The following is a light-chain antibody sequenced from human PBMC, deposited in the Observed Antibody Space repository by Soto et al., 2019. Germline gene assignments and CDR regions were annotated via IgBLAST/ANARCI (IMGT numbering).Light chain of an antibody. CDR1: QSVSSRF. Sequence: EIVLTQSPGTLSLSPGERATLSCRASQSVSSRFLDWYQQKPGQAPRLLMYGASSRATGIPDRFSGTGSGTDFTLTISRLEPADFAVYYCQQYGSSTYTFGLGTKREIK. CDR2: GAS. CDR3: QQYGSSTYT. J-gene: IGKJ2*01. V-gene: IGKV3-20*01.